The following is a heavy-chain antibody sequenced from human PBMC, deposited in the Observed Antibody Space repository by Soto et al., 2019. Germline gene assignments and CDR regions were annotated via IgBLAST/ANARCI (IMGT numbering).Heavy chain of an antibody. J-gene: IGHJ6*03. V-gene: IGHV1-2*04. CDR1: GYTFTGYY. Sequence: GASVKVSCKASGYTFTGYYMHWVRQAPGQGLEWMGWINPNSGGTNYAQKFQGWVTMTRDTSISTAYMELSRLRSDDTAVYYCARGGTTILGGEYYYYYMDVWGKGTTVTVSS. CDR3: ARGGTTILGGEYYYYYMDV. D-gene: IGHD3-16*01. CDR2: INPNSGGT.